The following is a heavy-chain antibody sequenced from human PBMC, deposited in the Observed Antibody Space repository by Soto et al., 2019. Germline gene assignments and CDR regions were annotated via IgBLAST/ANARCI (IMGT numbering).Heavy chain of an antibody. V-gene: IGHV4-4*02. J-gene: IGHJ4*02. CDR3: ARLHSVTRLFDY. CDR1: SGSISSSNL. D-gene: IGHD4-17*01. CDR2: IYHSGST. Sequence: SETLSLTCAVSSGSISSSNLWSWVRQPPGKGLEWIGEIYHSGSTNYNPSLKSRVTISVDKSKNQFSLKLSSVTAADTAVYYCARLHSVTRLFDYWGQGTLVTVSS.